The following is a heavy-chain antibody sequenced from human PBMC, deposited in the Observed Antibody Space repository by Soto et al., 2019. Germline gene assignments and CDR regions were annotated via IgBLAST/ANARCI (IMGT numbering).Heavy chain of an antibody. CDR2: IHSSGST. V-gene: IGHV4-4*07. D-gene: IGHD6-13*01. J-gene: IGHJ5*02. CDR3: ARDQGVAAAGITWFDP. CDR1: GASMNSYH. Sequence: SETLSLTCTVSGASMNSYHWSWIRQPAGKGLEWIGHIHSSGSTNYNPSLKSRVTMSVDTSKNQSSLRLMSLTAADTAVYYCARDQGVAAAGITWFDPWGQGSLVTVSS.